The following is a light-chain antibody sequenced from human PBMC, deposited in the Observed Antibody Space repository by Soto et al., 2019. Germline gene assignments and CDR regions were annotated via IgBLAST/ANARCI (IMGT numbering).Light chain of an antibody. V-gene: IGKV3-15*01. Sequence: EIVMTQSPATLSVSPGERATLSCRASQSVSSNLAWYQQKPGQAPRLLIHGATTRATGIPDRFSGSGSGTDFSLTIRRLEPDDFAVYYCQKYGNFWTFGQGTKVDI. J-gene: IGKJ1*01. CDR2: GAT. CDR1: QSVSSN. CDR3: QKYGNFWT.